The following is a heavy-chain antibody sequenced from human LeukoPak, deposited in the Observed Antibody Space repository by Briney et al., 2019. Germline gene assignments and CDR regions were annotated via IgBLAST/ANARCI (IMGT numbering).Heavy chain of an antibody. Sequence: GGSLRLSCAASGLTFSSYAMSWVRQAPGKGLEWVSGVSGSGGSTYYAESVKGRFTISRDNSKNTLYLQVNSLRAEDTAVYYCATDRYSTSSGDGFDIWGQGTLVTVSS. D-gene: IGHD6-6*01. CDR1: GLTFSSYA. V-gene: IGHV3-23*01. CDR2: VSGSGGST. J-gene: IGHJ3*02. CDR3: ATDRYSTSSGDGFDI.